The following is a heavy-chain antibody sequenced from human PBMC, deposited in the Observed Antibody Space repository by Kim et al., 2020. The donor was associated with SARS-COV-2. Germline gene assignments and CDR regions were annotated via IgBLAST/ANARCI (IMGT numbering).Heavy chain of an antibody. D-gene: IGHD2-15*01. Sequence: DAVKGRFTISRDNSKNSLCLQMNSLRTEDTALYYCAKGSGGSCYSCAFDIWGQGTMVTVSS. CDR3: AKGSGGSCYSCAFDI. V-gene: IGHV3-43*01. J-gene: IGHJ3*02.